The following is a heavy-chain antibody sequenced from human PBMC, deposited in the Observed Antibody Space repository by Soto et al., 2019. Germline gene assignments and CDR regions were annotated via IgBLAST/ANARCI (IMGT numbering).Heavy chain of an antibody. CDR1: GFSLTTSGEA. D-gene: IGHD3-10*01. J-gene: IGHJ6*03. Sequence: QITLKESGPTLVKPTQPLTLTCTFSGFSLTTSGEAVGWIRQPPGKALEWLALIYWDDDKRSSPSLKSRLTINKDTSKNQVVLTMTNMDPVDTATYYCAHIPGSGQLLYSYYYYMDVWGKGTTVTVSS. CDR3: AHIPGSGQLLYSYYYYMDV. CDR2: IYWDDDK. V-gene: IGHV2-5*02.